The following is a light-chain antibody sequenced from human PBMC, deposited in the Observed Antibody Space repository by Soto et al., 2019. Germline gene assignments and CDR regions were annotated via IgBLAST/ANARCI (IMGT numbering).Light chain of an antibody. CDR2: DVS. CDR1: SSDVGGYNY. J-gene: IGLJ2*01. V-gene: IGLV2-14*01. Sequence: QSALTQPASVSGSPGQSITISCTGTSSDVGGYNYVSWYQQHPGKAPKLMIYDVSNRPSGVSNCFSGSKSANTASLTISGLQAEDEADYYCTSYPSSSTNVVFGGGTKLTVL. CDR3: TSYPSSSTNVV.